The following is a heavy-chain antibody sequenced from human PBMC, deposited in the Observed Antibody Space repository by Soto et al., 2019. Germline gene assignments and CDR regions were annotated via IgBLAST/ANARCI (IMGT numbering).Heavy chain of an antibody. CDR1: GFTFNHYA. CDR3: ARGRSIYCTCSTCPRFY. Sequence: GGSLRLSCAASGFTFNHYAMHWVRQAPGKGLEWVAVFSYDGSNKYYADSVKGRFTISRDNSKNTLYLQMNSLRAEDAAVYYCARGRSIYCTCSTCPRFYWGQGSLVTVSS. D-gene: IGHD2-2*01. CDR2: FSYDGSNK. V-gene: IGHV3-30-3*01. J-gene: IGHJ4*02.